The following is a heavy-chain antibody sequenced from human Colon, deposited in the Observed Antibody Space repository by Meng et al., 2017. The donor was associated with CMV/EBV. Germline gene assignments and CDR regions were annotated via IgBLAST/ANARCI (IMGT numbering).Heavy chain of an antibody. CDR3: ARGGDFWSGYMGVDY. D-gene: IGHD3-3*01. CDR1: GFTFDDYA. V-gene: IGHV3-9*01. Sequence: SLKISCAASGFTFDDYAMHWVRQAPGKGLEWVSGISWNSARIGYGDSVKGRFTISRDNANNSLYLQMNSLRAEDTAVYYCARGGDFWSGYMGVDYWGQGTLVTVSS. J-gene: IGHJ4*02. CDR2: ISWNSARI.